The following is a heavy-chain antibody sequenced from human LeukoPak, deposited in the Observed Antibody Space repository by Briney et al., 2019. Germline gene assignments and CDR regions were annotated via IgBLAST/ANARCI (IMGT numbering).Heavy chain of an antibody. J-gene: IGHJ5*02. CDR2: INTDESSK. V-gene: IGHV3-74*01. Sequence: GGSLRLSCAASGFTFSSSWMHWVRQAPGRGLVWVSRINTDESSKVQSDSVKGRFTISRDNAKNMVYLQMNSLRGEDTAVYYCARENFDPWGQGTHVTVSS. CDR1: GFTFSSSW. CDR3: ARENFDP.